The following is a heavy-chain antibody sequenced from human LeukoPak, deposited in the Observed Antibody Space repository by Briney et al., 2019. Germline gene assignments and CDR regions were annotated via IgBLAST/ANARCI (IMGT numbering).Heavy chain of an antibody. V-gene: IGHV1-2*02. Sequence: GASVKFSCKASGYTFTGYYMHWVRQAPGQGLEWMGWINPNSGGTNYAQKFQGRVTMTRDTSISTAYMELSRLRSDDTAVYYCAREGGVGSGSYWFDPWGQGTLVTVSS. J-gene: IGHJ5*02. D-gene: IGHD3-10*01. CDR3: AREGGVGSGSYWFDP. CDR2: INPNSGGT. CDR1: GYTFTGYY.